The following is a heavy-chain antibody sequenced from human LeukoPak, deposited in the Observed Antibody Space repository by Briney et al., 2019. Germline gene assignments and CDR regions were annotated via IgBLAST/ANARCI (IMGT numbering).Heavy chain of an antibody. CDR3: ARAAAGYSSGWFNY. CDR2: IIPILGIA. Sequence: AVKVSCKAPGGTFSSYSISWVRQAPAQGLEWMGRIIPILGIANYAQKFQGRVTITAAKSTSKDSLELRILRSEDKAVSYCARAAAGYSSGWFNYWGQGTLVTVSS. CDR1: GGTFSSYS. D-gene: IGHD6-19*01. J-gene: IGHJ4*02. V-gene: IGHV1-69*04.